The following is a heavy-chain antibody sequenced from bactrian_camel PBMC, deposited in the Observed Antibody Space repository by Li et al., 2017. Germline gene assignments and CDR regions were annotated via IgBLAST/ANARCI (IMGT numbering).Heavy chain of an antibody. D-gene: IGHD5*01. CDR3: AAEPYPRGYRGSMVLSVPQSSTISG. V-gene: IGHV3-1*01. Sequence: VQLVESGGGSVQAGGSLRLSCAASGFQFADYPMSWVRQAPGKGLEWVAQIAYDGWVTRYHDSAKGRFTISRDNARNTLLQMNSLKIEDTGMYYCAAEPYPRGYRGSMVLSVPQSSTISGGARGPRSPSP. CDR2: IAYDGWVT. J-gene: IGHJ4*01. CDR1: GFQFADYP.